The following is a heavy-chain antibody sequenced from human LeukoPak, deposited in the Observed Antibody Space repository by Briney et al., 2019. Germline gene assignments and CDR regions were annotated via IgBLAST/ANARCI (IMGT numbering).Heavy chain of an antibody. Sequence: PGGSLRLSCAASGFTFSSYAVSWVRQSPGKGLEWVSTISGSGGSTYYADSVKGRFTISRDNSKNTLYLQMNSLRAEDTAVYYCATNLEKYGSGSYNWFAPWGLGTLVTVSS. J-gene: IGHJ5*02. D-gene: IGHD3-10*01. CDR3: ATNLEKYGSGSYNWFAP. V-gene: IGHV3-23*01. CDR1: GFTFSSYA. CDR2: ISGSGGST.